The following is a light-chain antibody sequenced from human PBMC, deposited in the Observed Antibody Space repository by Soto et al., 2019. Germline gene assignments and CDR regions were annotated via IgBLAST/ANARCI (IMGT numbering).Light chain of an antibody. CDR1: QSVSTNF. CDR2: GAS. J-gene: IGKJ1*01. CDR3: QQYGRTSWT. Sequence: EIVLTESPGTLSLSPGEGATLSCRASQSVSTNFFAWYQQKPGQAPRLLIYGASTRATGIPDWFSGSGSGTEFTLTISRLEPEDFAVYYCQQYGRTSWTFGQGTKVEIK. V-gene: IGKV3-20*01.